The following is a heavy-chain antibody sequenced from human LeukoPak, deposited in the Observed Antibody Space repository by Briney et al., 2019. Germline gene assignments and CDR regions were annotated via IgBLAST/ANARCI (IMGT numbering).Heavy chain of an antibody. V-gene: IGHV1-2*02. CDR3: ARDGAVDILTGYGAFDI. J-gene: IGHJ3*02. CDR1: GYTFIDYY. CDR2: INPNSGGA. Sequence: ASVKVSCKASGYTFIDYYMHWVRQAPGQGLEWVGWINPNSGGAICAQKFQGRVTMTRDTSISTAYMELNSLRSDDAAVYYCARDGAVDILTGYGAFDIWGQGTMVTVSS. D-gene: IGHD3-9*01.